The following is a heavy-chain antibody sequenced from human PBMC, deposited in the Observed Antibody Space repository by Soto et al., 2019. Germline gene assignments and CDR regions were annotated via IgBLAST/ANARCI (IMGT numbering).Heavy chain of an antibody. CDR2: VSYSGST. V-gene: IGHV4-59*01. CDR1: GGAIGGYY. D-gene: IGHD6-19*01. J-gene: IGHJ5*02. Sequence: SETLSLTCSLSGGAIGGYYWSWIRQPPGKALEWIGYVSYSGSTDYHPSLKSRVSISIDTSKNQFSLKMISVTAADTAVYYCARNGSDSGWFFLHPWGQGAMVTVSS. CDR3: ARNGSDSGWFFLHP.